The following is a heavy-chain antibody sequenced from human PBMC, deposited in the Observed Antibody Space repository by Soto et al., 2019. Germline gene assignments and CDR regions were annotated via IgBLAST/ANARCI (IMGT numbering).Heavy chain of an antibody. J-gene: IGHJ4*02. V-gene: IGHV3-33*01. CDR3: ASGGDDSSGYYYGGY. CDR1: GFTFSRYG. CDR2: IWYDGSNK. Sequence: QVQLVESGGGVVQPGRSLRLSCAASGFTFSRYGMHWVRQAPGKGLEWVAVIWYDGSNKYYADSVKGRFTISRDNSKKTLYLQMHSLRAEDTAVYYGASGGDDSSGYYYGGYWGQGTLVTVSS. D-gene: IGHD3-22*01.